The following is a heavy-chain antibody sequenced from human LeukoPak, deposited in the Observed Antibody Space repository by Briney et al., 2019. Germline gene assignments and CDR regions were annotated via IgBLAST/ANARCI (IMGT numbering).Heavy chain of an antibody. D-gene: IGHD1-14*01. CDR2: IIPILGIA. CDR1: GGTFSSYT. J-gene: IGHJ5*02. V-gene: IGHV1-69*04. CDR3: ARDRRTPEGGFDP. Sequence: AASVKVSCKASGGTFSSYTISWVRQAPGQGLEWMGRIIPILGIANYAQKFQGRVTSTADKSTSTAYMELSSLRSEDTAVYYCARDRRTPEGGFDPWGQGTLVTVSS.